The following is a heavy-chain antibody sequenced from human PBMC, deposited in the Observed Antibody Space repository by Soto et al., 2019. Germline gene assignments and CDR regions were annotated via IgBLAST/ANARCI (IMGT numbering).Heavy chain of an antibody. CDR3: ARARRDCSSTSCYPYFDY. Sequence: ASVKVSCKASGYTFTSYGISWVRQAPGQGLEWMGWISAYNGNTNYAQKLQGRVTMTTDTSTNTAYMELRSLRSDDTAVYYCARARRDCSSTSCYPYFDYWGQGTLVTVSS. D-gene: IGHD2-2*01. V-gene: IGHV1-18*01. CDR1: GYTFTSYG. J-gene: IGHJ4*02. CDR2: ISAYNGNT.